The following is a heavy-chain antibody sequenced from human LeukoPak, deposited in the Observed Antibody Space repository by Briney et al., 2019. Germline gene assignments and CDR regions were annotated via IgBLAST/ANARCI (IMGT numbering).Heavy chain of an antibody. Sequence: AGTSLRLSCAASGSTFSSYGMHWVRQAPGKGPEWVAVISYDGSNKYYADSVKGRFTISRDNSRNTLYLQMNSLRTEDTAVYYCATGMLRGTIMIHLDHWGQGTLVTVSS. CDR2: ISYDGSNK. J-gene: IGHJ4*02. V-gene: IGHV3-30*03. CDR1: GSTFSSYG. CDR3: ATGMLRGTIMIHLDH. D-gene: IGHD3-10*01.